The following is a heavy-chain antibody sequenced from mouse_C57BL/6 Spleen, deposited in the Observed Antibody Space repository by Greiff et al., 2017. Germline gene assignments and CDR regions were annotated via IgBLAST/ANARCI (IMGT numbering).Heavy chain of an antibody. CDR2: ISYDGSN. V-gene: IGHV3-6*01. Sequence: EVQLVESGPGLVKPSQSLSLTCSVTGYSITSGYYWNWIRQFPGNKLEWMGYISYDGSNNYNPSLKNRISITRDTTKNQVFLKLNSVTTEDTATYYCARCDDGYPSWFAYWGQGTLVTVSA. D-gene: IGHD2-3*01. CDR3: ARCDDGYPSWFAY. J-gene: IGHJ3*01. CDR1: GYSITSGYY.